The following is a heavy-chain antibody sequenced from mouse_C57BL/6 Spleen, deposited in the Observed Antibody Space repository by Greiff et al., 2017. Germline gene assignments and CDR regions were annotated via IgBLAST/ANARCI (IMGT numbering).Heavy chain of an antibody. CDR1: GYTFTDYY. V-gene: IGHV1-26*01. D-gene: IGHD1-1*01. CDR2: INPNNGGT. J-gene: IGHJ1*03. CDR3: ARSGGFVTTVVARYFDV. Sequence: EVKLQQSGPELVKPGASVKISCKASGYTFTDYYMNWVKQSHGKSLEWIGDINPNNGGTSYNQKFKGNATLTVDKSSSTAYMELRSLTSEDSAVYYCARSGGFVTTVVARYFDVWGTGTTVTVSS.